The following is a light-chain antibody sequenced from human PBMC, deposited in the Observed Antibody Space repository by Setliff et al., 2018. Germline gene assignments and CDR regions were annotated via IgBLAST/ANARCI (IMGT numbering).Light chain of an antibody. J-gene: IGLJ1*01. V-gene: IGLV2-8*01. CDR2: DVT. CDR3: SSYADSNIFL. CDR1: SNDVWGHNY. Sequence: QCALAQPPSASGSPGQSVTISCTGTSNDVWGHNYVSWYQQHPGKAPQLIIYDVTKRPSGVPDRFSGSKSGNTASLTVSGLQAEDEADYYCSSYADSNIFLFGTGTKVTVL.